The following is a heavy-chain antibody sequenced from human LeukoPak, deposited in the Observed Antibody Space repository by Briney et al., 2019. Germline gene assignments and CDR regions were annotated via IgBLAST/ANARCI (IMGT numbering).Heavy chain of an antibody. Sequence: SETLSLTCTVSGGSISSYYWSWIRQPAGKGLEWIGRIYTSGSTNYNPSLKSRVTMSVDTSKNQFSLKLSSVTAADTAVYYCARSWLSERGIAARVYYYYMDVWGKGTTVTVSS. D-gene: IGHD6-6*01. CDR3: ARSWLSERGIAARVYYYYMDV. J-gene: IGHJ6*03. CDR1: GGSISSYY. CDR2: IYTSGST. V-gene: IGHV4-4*07.